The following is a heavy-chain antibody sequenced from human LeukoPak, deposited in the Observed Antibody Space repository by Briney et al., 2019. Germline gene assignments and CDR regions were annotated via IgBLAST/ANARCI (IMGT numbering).Heavy chain of an antibody. V-gene: IGHV3-23*01. CDR1: GFTFSSYA. D-gene: IGHD3-9*01. Sequence: PGGSLRLSCAASGFTFSSYAMTWVRXAPGKXLXWVSIISGSGGSTSYADSVKGRFTISRDNSKNTLYLQMNSLRAEDTALYYCAKPYSGTILTGWFDPWGQGTLVTVSS. CDR3: AKPYSGTILTGWFDP. J-gene: IGHJ5*02. CDR2: ISGSGGST.